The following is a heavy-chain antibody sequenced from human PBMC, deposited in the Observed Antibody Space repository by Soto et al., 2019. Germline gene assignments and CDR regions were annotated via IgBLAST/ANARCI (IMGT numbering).Heavy chain of an antibody. V-gene: IGHV4-39*01. CDR2: IYYRGNT. CDR1: GDSINSDKYY. Sequence: QLQESGPGLVKPSETLSLTCSVSGDSINSDKYYWGWIRQPPGKGLEWIGSIYYRGNTYYNPSLPTRDTISLDKSNGQFSLRLNPVTAADSAVYFCARLEGLATISYYFDFWGQGAQGTVSS. J-gene: IGHJ4*02. D-gene: IGHD3-9*01. CDR3: ARLEGLATISYYFDF.